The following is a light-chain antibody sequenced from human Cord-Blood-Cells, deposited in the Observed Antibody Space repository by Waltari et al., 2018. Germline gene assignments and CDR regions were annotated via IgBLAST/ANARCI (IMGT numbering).Light chain of an antibody. CDR2: KAS. V-gene: IGKV1-5*03. J-gene: IGKJ1*01. CDR3: QQYNSYST. Sequence: LQLTQSPSTLSASVGHSVTITCRASQSISSWLAWYQQKPGKAPKLLIYKASSLESGVPSRFSGSGSGTEFTLTISSLQPDDFATYYCQQYNSYSTFGQGTKVEIK. CDR1: QSISSW.